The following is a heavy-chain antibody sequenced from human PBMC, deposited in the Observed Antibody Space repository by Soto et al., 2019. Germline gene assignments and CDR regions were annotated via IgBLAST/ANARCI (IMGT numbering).Heavy chain of an antibody. J-gene: IGHJ4*02. D-gene: IGHD3-3*01. Sequence: GGSLRLSCAASGFTFSNAWMNWVRQAPGKGLEWVGRIKSKTDGGTTDYAAPVKGRFTISRDDSKNTLYLQMNSLKTEDTAVYYCTTILRFLEWSRKPMSPNWGQGTLVTVSS. CDR3: TTILRFLEWSRKPMSPN. V-gene: IGHV3-15*07. CDR1: GFTFSNAW. CDR2: IKSKTDGGTT.